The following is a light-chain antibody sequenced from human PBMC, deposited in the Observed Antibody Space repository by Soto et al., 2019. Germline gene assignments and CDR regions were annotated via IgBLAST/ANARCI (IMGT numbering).Light chain of an antibody. V-gene: IGLV1-44*01. CDR3: AAWDHSLYDVV. J-gene: IGLJ3*02. CDR1: SSNIGSNI. Sequence: QSVLTQPPSASETPGQRVTISCSGSSSNIGSNIVNWYQQLPGTAPKLLVYSNNQRPSGVPDRFSGSKSGTSASLAISGLQSEDEADYYCAAWDHSLYDVVFGGGTKLTVL. CDR2: SNN.